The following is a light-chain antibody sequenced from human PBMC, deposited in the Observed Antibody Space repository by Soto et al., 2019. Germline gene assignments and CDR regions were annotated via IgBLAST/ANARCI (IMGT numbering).Light chain of an antibody. J-gene: IGKJ5*01. V-gene: IGKV1-33*01. CDR1: HDIGTY. Sequence: DVQMTQSPSSLSASVGDRVTITCQASHDIGTYLNWYQHKPGKAPKLLIFDTSHLATGVPARFSGGGSDTYFTFTITNLQPEDFAVYYCQQANSFPITFGQGTRLEIK. CDR3: QQANSFPIT. CDR2: DTS.